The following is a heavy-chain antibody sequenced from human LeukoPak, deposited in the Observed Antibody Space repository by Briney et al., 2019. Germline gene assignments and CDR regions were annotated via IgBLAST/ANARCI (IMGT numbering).Heavy chain of an antibody. CDR2: IYYSGST. V-gene: IGHV4-59*01. CDR1: GVSISSYY. D-gene: IGHD6-13*01. CDR3: ARAYSSSWYWFDP. J-gene: IGHJ5*02. Sequence: NSSETLSLTCTVSGVSISSYYWSWIRQPPGKGLEWIGYIYYSGSTNYNPSLKSRVTISVDTSKNQFSLKLSSVTAADTAVYYCARAYSSSWYWFDPWGQGTLVTVSS.